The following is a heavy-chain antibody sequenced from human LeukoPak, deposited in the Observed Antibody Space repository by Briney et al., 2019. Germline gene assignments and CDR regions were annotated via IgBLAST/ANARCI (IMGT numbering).Heavy chain of an antibody. CDR2: IIPILGIA. D-gene: IGHD6-13*01. CDR1: GGTFSSYT. J-gene: IGHJ4*02. Sequence: SVKVSCKASGGTFSSYTISWVRQAPGQGLEWMGRIIPILGIANYAQKFQGKVTITADKSTSTAYMELSSLRSEDTAVYYCARGDIAAAGTGGFDYWGQGTLVTVSS. V-gene: IGHV1-69*02. CDR3: ARGDIAAAGTGGFDY.